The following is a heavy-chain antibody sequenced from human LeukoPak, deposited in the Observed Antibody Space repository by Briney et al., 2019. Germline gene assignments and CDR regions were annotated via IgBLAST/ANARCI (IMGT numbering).Heavy chain of an antibody. V-gene: IGHV4-30-2*01. CDR2: IYHSGST. Sequence: PSETLSLTCAVSGGSISSGGYSWSWIRQPPGKGLEWIRYIYHSGSTYYNPSLKSRVTISVDRSKNQFSLKLSSVTAADTAVYYCARLSSSWYPGMDVWGQGTTVTVSS. CDR3: ARLSSSWYPGMDV. CDR1: GGSISSGGYS. J-gene: IGHJ6*02. D-gene: IGHD6-13*01.